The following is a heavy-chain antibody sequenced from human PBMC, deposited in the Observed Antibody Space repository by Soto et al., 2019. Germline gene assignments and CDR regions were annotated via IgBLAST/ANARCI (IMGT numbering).Heavy chain of an antibody. CDR1: GYSISSGYQ. V-gene: IGHV4-38-2*02. D-gene: IGHD3-10*01. Sequence: SETLSLTCAVSGYSISSGYQWGWIRQPPGKGLEWIGNIFHSGTTSYNPSLKSRVTVSVDTSKNQISLNLTSVTAADTAIYYCARDFFGNHYFDFWGQGILVTSPQ. CDR2: IFHSGTT. CDR3: ARDFFGNHYFDF. J-gene: IGHJ4*02.